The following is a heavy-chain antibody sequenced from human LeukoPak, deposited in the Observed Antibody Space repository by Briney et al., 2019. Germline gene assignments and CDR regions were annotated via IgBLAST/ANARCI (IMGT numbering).Heavy chain of an antibody. V-gene: IGHV3-48*03. D-gene: IGHD3-10*01. Sequence: GGSLRLSCIASDFTFSSYEMNWVRQPPGQGPEWIAYISGSGTTTYYADSVRGRFAISRDNTQNSLSLQMNSLRADDTAIYYCVRGGRGSADYWFDPWGQGTLATVSS. CDR1: DFTFSSYE. J-gene: IGHJ5*02. CDR3: VRGGRGSADYWFDP. CDR2: ISGSGTTT.